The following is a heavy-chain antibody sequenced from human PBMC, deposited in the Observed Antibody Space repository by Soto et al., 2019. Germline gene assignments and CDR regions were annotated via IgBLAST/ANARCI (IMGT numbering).Heavy chain of an antibody. V-gene: IGHV3-48*02. CDR2: ISSSSSSI. Sequence: GGSLRLSCAASGFTFSSYAMSWVRQAPGKGLEWVSYISSSSSSIYYADSVKGRFTISRDNAKNSLYLQMNSLRDEDTAVYYCAREADTATVEYSYYGMDVWGQGTTVTVSS. J-gene: IGHJ6*02. D-gene: IGHD5-18*01. CDR3: AREADTATVEYSYYGMDV. CDR1: GFTFSSYA.